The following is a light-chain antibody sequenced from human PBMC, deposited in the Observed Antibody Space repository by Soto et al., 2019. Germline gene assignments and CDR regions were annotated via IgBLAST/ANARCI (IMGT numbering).Light chain of an antibody. V-gene: IGKV3-15*01. Sequence: IVMTQSPATRSVSPGEGVTLSCRASQSVRSHLAWYQQKPGQPPRLLIYGASTRATRIPARFSGSGFGTEFTLTISRLQSEDFAVYYCQQYKNWPLFGQGTRLEIK. CDR3: QQYKNWPL. J-gene: IGKJ5*01. CDR1: QSVRSH. CDR2: GAS.